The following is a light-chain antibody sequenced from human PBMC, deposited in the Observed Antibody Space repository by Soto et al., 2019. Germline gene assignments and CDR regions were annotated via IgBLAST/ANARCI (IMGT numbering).Light chain of an antibody. V-gene: IGLV4-69*01. CDR3: QTWGTGYVV. CDR1: SGHISYS. J-gene: IGLJ2*01. CDR2: LNSDGSH. Sequence: QLVLTQSPSASASLGASVKLTCTLSSGHISYSIAWHQQQPEKGPRYLMSLNSDGSHTKGDGIPDRFSGSTSGAERYLTISSLQSDDEADYYCQTWGTGYVVFGGGTKVTVL.